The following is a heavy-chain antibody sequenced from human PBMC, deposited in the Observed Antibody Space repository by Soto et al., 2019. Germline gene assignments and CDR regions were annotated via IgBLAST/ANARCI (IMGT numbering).Heavy chain of an antibody. V-gene: IGHV3-33*01. D-gene: IGHD4-17*01. CDR1: GFTFSSYG. J-gene: IGHJ4*02. Sequence: GGALRLSCAASGFTFSSYGMHWVRQAPGKGLEWVAVIWYDGSNKYYADSVKGRFTISRDNSKNTLYLQMNSLRAEDTAVYYCAGTTVTNTALDYWGQGTLVTVSS. CDR3: AGTTVTNTALDY. CDR2: IWYDGSNK.